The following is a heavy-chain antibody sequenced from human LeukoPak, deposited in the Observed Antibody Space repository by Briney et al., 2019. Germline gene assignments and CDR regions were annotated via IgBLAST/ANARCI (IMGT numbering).Heavy chain of an antibody. D-gene: IGHD2-2*01. CDR2: ISAYNGNT. Sequence: ASVKVSCKASGYTFTSYGISGVRQAPGQGGEGRGGISAYNGNTNYAQKLQGRVTMTTDPSTSTAYIELSTLRSHDTAVYYCARVGIEDCSSTSCYAGIYYYYYYGMDVWGQGTTVTVSS. CDR3: ARVGIEDCSSTSCYAGIYYYYYYGMDV. CDR1: GYTFTSYG. V-gene: IGHV1-18*01. J-gene: IGHJ6*02.